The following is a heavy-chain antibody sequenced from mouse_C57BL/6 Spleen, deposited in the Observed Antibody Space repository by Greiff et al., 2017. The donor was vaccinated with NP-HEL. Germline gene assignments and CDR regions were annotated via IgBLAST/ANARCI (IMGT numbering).Heavy chain of an antibody. J-gene: IGHJ2*01. CDR1: GYTFTDYE. V-gene: IGHV1-15*01. CDR2: IDPETGGT. D-gene: IGHD5-1*01. CDR3: KSNFFDY. Sequence: VKLMESGAELVRPGASVTLSCKASGYTFTDYEMHWVKQTPVHGLEWIGAIDPETGGTAYNQKFKGKAILTADKSSSTAYMELRSLTSEDSAVYYCKSNFFDYWGQGTTLTVSS.